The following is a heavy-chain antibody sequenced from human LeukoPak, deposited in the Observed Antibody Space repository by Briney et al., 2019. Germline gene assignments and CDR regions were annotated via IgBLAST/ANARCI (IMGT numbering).Heavy chain of an antibody. CDR3: AKDYGYSSSWYDY. D-gene: IGHD6-13*01. J-gene: IGHJ4*02. Sequence: GRSLRLSCEASGFTFDDYGMHWVRHAPGKGLEWVSTISWNSASVGYVDSVKGRFTISRDNAKKTLYLQMNSLRPEDTALYYCAKDYGYSSSWYDYWGQGTLVTVSS. V-gene: IGHV3-9*01. CDR1: GFTFDDYG. CDR2: ISWNSASV.